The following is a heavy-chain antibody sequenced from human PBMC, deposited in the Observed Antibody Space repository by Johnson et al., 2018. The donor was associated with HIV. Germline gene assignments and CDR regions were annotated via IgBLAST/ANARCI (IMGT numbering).Heavy chain of an antibody. Sequence: QVQLVESGGGVVQPGGSLRLSCAASGFTFNSYAMHWVRQAPGKGLEWVLVIYSGGSTYYADSVKGRFTISRDNSKNTLYLQMNSLRAEDTAWYYCARWGVVTPHAFYIWGQGTMVTVFS. CDR1: GFTFNSYA. CDR2: IYSGGST. V-gene: IGHV3-NL1*01. D-gene: IGHD4-23*01. J-gene: IGHJ3*02. CDR3: ARWGVVTPHAFYI.